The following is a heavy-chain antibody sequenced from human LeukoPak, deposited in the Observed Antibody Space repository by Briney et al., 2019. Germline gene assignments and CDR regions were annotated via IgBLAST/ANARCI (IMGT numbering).Heavy chain of an antibody. Sequence: GGSLRLSCAASGFTFSSFWMTWVRQAPGKGLEWVANIKQDGSQKYYVDSVRGRFTISRDNATNSLYLQMNSLRAEDTAVYYCARDLNYFDYWGQGTLVTVSS. CDR2: IKQDGSQK. V-gene: IGHV3-7*01. J-gene: IGHJ4*02. CDR3: ARDLNYFDY. CDR1: GFTFSSFW.